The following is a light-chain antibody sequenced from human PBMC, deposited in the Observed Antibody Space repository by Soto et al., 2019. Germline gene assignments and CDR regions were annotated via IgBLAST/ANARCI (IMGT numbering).Light chain of an antibody. J-gene: IGLJ1*01. V-gene: IGLV2-23*02. CDR3: CSYAGSSTFTYV. Sequence: QSALTQPASVSGSPGQSITISCTGTSSDDGRYNLVSWYQQHPGKAPKLMIYEVSTLPSGVSNRFSGSKSGNTASLTISGLQAEDEADYYCCSYAGSSTFTYVFGTGTKLTVL. CDR1: SSDDGRYNL. CDR2: EVS.